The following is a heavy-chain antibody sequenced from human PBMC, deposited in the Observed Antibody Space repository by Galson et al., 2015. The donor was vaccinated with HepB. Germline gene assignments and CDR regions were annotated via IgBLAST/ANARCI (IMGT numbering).Heavy chain of an antibody. CDR1: GFTFRGYA. J-gene: IGHJ4*02. CDR3: AKFYDYDDSGYHYPFDY. V-gene: IGHV3-23*01. Sequence: SLRLSCAASGFTFRGYAMNWVRQAPGKGLEWVSIISGRGGGTNYADSVKGRFTISRDNSKNTLYLQMNNLRAEDTAVYYCAKFYDYDDSGYHYPFDYWGQGTL. CDR2: ISGRGGGT. D-gene: IGHD3-22*01.